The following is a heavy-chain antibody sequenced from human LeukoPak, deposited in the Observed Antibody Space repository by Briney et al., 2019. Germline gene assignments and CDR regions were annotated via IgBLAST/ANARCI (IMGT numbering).Heavy chain of an antibody. Sequence: PSGTLSLTCAVYGGSFSGYYWSWIRQPPGKGLEWIGEINHSGSTNYNPSLKSRVTISVDTSKNQFSLKLSSVTAADTAVYYCARGGIAAADDAFDIWGQGTMVTVSS. D-gene: IGHD6-13*01. CDR3: ARGGIAAADDAFDI. CDR2: INHSGST. CDR1: GGSFSGYY. J-gene: IGHJ3*02. V-gene: IGHV4-34*01.